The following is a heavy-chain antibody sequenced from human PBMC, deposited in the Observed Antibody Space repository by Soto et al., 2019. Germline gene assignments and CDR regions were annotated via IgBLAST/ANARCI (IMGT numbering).Heavy chain of an antibody. V-gene: IGHV1-2*02. CDR1: GYTFTGYY. CDR2: INPNSGGT. Sequence: GASVKVSCKASGYTFTGYYMHWVRQAPGQGLEWMGWINPNSGGTNYAQKFQGRVTMTRDTSISTAYMELSRLRSDDTAVYYCARFEYCSSTSCSESDDFDIWGQGTMVTVSS. J-gene: IGHJ3*02. CDR3: ARFEYCSSTSCSESDDFDI. D-gene: IGHD2-2*01.